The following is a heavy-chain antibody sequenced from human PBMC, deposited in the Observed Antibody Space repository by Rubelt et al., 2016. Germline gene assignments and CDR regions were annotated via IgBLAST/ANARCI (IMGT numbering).Heavy chain of an antibody. CDR1: GFSVSSHY. CDR3: ARAPRKGFYFDH. V-gene: IGHV3-53*01. J-gene: IGHJ4*02. Sequence: EVQLVESGGGLIHPGGSLTLSCAASGFSVSSHYMTWVRQAPGKGLEWVSIMYRSGNTYYADSVEGRFTLSRDNSENSFILQMNSLKAEDTAVYFCARAPRKGFYFDHWGQGTPVTVSP. CDR2: MYRSGNT.